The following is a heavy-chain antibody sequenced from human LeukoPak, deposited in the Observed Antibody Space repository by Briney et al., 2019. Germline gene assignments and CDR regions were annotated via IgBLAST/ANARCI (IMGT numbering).Heavy chain of an antibody. Sequence: KPSETLSLTCTVSGYSISSGYYWGWIRQPPGKGLEWIGSIYHSGSTYYNPSLKSRVTISVDTSKNQFSLKLSSVTAADTAVYYCARDKERANWFDPWGQGTLVTVSS. V-gene: IGHV4-38-2*02. CDR1: GYSISSGYY. J-gene: IGHJ5*02. CDR3: ARDKERANWFDP. CDR2: IYHSGST. D-gene: IGHD1-26*01.